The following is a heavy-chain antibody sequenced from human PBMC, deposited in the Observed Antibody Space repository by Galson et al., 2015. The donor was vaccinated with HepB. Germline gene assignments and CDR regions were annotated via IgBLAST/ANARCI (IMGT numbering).Heavy chain of an antibody. J-gene: IGHJ4*02. Sequence: SLRLSCAASGFTFSGYWMHWVRQAPGRGLVWVSHINSDGSSATYADSVKGRFTISRDNAKNTLYLQMNSLRAEDTAVYYCARAAVAGTADYWGQGILVTVSS. D-gene: IGHD6-19*01. CDR1: GFTFSGYW. V-gene: IGHV3-74*01. CDR2: INSDGSSA. CDR3: ARAAVAGTADY.